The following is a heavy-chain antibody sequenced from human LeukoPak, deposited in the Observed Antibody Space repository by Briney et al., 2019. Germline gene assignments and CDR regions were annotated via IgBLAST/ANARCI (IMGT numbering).Heavy chain of an antibody. J-gene: IGHJ2*01. CDR2: IIPIFGTA. Sequence: EASVKVSCTASGGTFSSYAISWVRQAPGQGLEWMGGIIPIFGTANYAQKFQGRVTITADESTSTAYMELSSLRSEDTAVYYCARDLRNYGSGTYWYFDLWGRGTLVTVSS. CDR1: GGTFSSYA. V-gene: IGHV1-69*01. D-gene: IGHD3-10*01. CDR3: ARDLRNYGSGTYWYFDL.